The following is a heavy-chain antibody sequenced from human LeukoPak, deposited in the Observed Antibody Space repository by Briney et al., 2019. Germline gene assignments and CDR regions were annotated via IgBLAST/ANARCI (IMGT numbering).Heavy chain of an antibody. D-gene: IGHD3-22*01. Sequence: ASVKVSCKASGYTFTSYEINWVRQATGQGLEWMGWMNPNSGNTGYAQKFQGRVTMTRNTSISTAYMELSSLRSEDTAVYYCARRYYDIDAFDIWGQGTMVTVSS. CDR2: MNPNSGNT. CDR3: ARRYYDIDAFDI. J-gene: IGHJ3*02. CDR1: GYTFTSYE. V-gene: IGHV1-8*01.